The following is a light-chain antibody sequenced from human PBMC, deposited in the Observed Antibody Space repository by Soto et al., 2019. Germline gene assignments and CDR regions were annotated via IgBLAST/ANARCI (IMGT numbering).Light chain of an antibody. J-gene: IGKJ1*01. Sequence: IVMTQSPATLSVSPCERATLSCSASQAISDNLAWYQHKPGQPPRLLIYDASTRATGIPARFSGGGSGTEFTLTISSLQSEDFAVYYCQQYDNWITGTFGQGTKVDIK. CDR1: QAISDN. CDR3: QQYDNWITGT. V-gene: IGKV3-15*01. CDR2: DAS.